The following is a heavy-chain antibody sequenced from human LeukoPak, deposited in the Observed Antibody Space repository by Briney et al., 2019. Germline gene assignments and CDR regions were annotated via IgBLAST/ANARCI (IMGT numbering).Heavy chain of an antibody. V-gene: IGHV1-46*01. Sequence: GASVKVSCKASGYTFTSYYIHWVRQAPGQGLEWMGIINPSGGSTTYTQKFQGRVAMTRDTSTSRVYMEVSSLRSEDTAVYYCARTYSSSDEFDCWGQGTLVTVSS. CDR2: INPSGGST. J-gene: IGHJ4*02. CDR3: ARTYSSSDEFDC. D-gene: IGHD6-13*01. CDR1: GYTFTSYY.